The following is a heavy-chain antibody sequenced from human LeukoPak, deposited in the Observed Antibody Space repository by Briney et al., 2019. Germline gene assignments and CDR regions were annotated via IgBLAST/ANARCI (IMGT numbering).Heavy chain of an antibody. V-gene: IGHV3-23*01. CDR2: ISGSGGST. D-gene: IGHD3-10*01. J-gene: IGHJ4*02. Sequence: AGGSLRLSCAASGFTFSSYAMSWVRQAPGKGLEWVSAISGSGGSTYYADSVKGRFTISRDNSKNTLYLQMNSLRAEDTAVYYCAKALEGLLWFGELSPRSAEFDYWGQGTLVTVSS. CDR1: GFTFSSYA. CDR3: AKALEGLLWFGELSPRSAEFDY.